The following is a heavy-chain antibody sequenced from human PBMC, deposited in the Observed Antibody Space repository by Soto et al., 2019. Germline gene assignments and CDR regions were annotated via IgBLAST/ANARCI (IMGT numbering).Heavy chain of an antibody. CDR1: GGSVSSGSYY. Sequence: SEALCLTCTVSGGSVSSGSYYWSWIRQPPGEGLEWIAYVSYSGTTNYNPSLKSRVTISVDTSKNQFSLKLSSVTAADTAMYYCARAINFDFWSDSQTGYYFDYWGQGTLVTVSS. J-gene: IGHJ4*02. CDR2: VSYSGTT. V-gene: IGHV4-61*01. CDR3: ARAINFDFWSDSQTGYYFDY. D-gene: IGHD3-3*01.